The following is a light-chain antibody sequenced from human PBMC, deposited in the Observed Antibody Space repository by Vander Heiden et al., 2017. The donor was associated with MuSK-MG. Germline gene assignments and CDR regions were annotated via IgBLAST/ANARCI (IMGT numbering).Light chain of an antibody. CDR1: QSISSY. J-gene: IGKJ1*01. CDR3: QQSDSPPRT. Sequence: DIQMTQSPSSLSASVGDRVTITCRASQSISSYLNWYQHKPGKAPKLLIYAASSLQSGVPSRFSGSGSGTDFTLTISMLQPEDFATYYCQQSDSPPRTFGQGTKVEIK. V-gene: IGKV1-39*01. CDR2: AAS.